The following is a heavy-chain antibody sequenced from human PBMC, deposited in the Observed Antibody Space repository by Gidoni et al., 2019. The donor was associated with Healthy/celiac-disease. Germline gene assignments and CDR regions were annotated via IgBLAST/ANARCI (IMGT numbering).Heavy chain of an antibody. D-gene: IGHD6-13*01. CDR2: IDWDDDK. CDR3: AHKGGAGYSSSWEKGFDY. J-gene: IGHJ4*02. Sequence: QITLKESGPTLVKPTQTLTLTCTFSGFSLSTRGGGVGWIRQPPGKALEWLALIDWDDDKRYSPSLKSRLTITKDTSKNQVVLTMTNMDPVDTATYYCAHKGGAGYSSSWEKGFDYWGQGTLVTVSS. CDR1: GFSLSTRGGG. V-gene: IGHV2-5*02.